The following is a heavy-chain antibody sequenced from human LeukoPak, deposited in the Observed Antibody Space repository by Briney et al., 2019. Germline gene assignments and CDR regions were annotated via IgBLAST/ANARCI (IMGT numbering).Heavy chain of an antibody. CDR3: ASYDFWSGYYYFDY. CDR2: INHSGST. CDR1: GGSFSGYY. D-gene: IGHD3-3*01. V-gene: IGHV4-34*01. J-gene: IGHJ4*02. Sequence: SETLSLTCAVYGGSFSGYYRSWIRQPPGKGLEWIGEINHSGSTNYNPSLKSRVTISVDTSKNQFSLKLSSVTAADTAVYYCASYDFWSGYYYFDYWGQGTLVTVSS.